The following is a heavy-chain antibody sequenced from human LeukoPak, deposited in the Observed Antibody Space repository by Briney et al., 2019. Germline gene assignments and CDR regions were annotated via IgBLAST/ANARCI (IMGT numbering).Heavy chain of an antibody. J-gene: IGHJ3*02. Sequence: ETLSLTCAVYGGSFSGYYWSWVRQAPGKGLEWVSAISGSGGSTYYADSVKGRFTISRDNSKNTLYLQMNNLRAEDTAVYYCAKTIFGVVTTDAFDIWGQGTMVTVSS. CDR2: ISGSGGST. CDR3: AKTIFGVVTTDAFDI. CDR1: GGSFSGYY. V-gene: IGHV3-23*01. D-gene: IGHD3-3*01.